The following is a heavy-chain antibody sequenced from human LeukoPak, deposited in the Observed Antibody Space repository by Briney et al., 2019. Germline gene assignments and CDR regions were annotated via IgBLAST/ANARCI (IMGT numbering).Heavy chain of an antibody. Sequence: GGSLRLSCAASGFTFSSYSMNWVRQAPGKGLEWVSYISSSSSTIYYADSAKGRFTISRDNAKNSLYLQMNSLRAEDTAVYYCAAYSSSSAAEYFDYWGQGTLVTVSS. D-gene: IGHD6-6*01. CDR2: ISSSSSTI. J-gene: IGHJ4*02. V-gene: IGHV3-48*01. CDR3: AAYSSSSAAEYFDY. CDR1: GFTFSSYS.